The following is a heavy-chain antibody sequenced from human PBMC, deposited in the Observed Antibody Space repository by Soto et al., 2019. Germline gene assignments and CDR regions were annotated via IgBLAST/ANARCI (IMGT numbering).Heavy chain of an antibody. CDR1: GYTFTSYG. D-gene: IGHD6-13*01. Sequence: QVQLVQSGAEVKKPGASVKVSCKASGYTFTSYGISWVRQAPGQGLEWMGWISAYNGNTNYAQKLQSRVNIPTDTYTSTAYMELRSLRSDDTAVYYCARDVGVYSSRTFDYWGQGTLVTVSS. CDR2: ISAYNGNT. V-gene: IGHV1-18*01. J-gene: IGHJ4*02. CDR3: ARDVGVYSSRTFDY.